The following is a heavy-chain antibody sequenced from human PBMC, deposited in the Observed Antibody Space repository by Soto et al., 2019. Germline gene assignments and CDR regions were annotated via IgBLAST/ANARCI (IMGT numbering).Heavy chain of an antibody. CDR2: IYYGGTT. V-gene: IGHV4-39*01. CDR1: GDSISSSNYY. Sequence: LSLTCTVSGDSISSSNYYWGWIRQPPGKGLEYIGSIYYGGTTYYNPSLKSRATISVDTSKHQFSLRLSSVTAADTAVYYCSKTDYHHYGMDVWGQGTTVTVSS. J-gene: IGHJ6*02. CDR3: SKTDYHHYGMDV.